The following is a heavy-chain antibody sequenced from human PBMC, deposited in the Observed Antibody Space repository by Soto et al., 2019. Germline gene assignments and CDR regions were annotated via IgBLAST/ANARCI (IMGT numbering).Heavy chain of an antibody. Sequence: QVQLVESGGGVVQPGRSLRLSCAASGFTFSSYGMHCVRQAPGKGLAWVAVISDDGSNKYYADSVKGRFTISRDNSKKTRYLQMNSLGAEDTAVYYCAKDRLGVTYYDILTGYSPCLFDYWGQGTLVTVSS. D-gene: IGHD3-9*01. V-gene: IGHV3-30*18. CDR2: ISDDGSNK. CDR1: GFTFSSYG. CDR3: AKDRLGVTYYDILTGYSPCLFDY. J-gene: IGHJ4*01.